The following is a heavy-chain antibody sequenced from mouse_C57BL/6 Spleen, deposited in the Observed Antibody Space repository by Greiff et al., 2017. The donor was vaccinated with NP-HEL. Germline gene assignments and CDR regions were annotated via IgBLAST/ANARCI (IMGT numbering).Heavy chain of an antibody. J-gene: IGHJ4*01. V-gene: IGHV1-69*01. CDR1: GYTFTSYW. Sequence: QVQLQQPGAELVMPGASVKLSCKASGYTFTSYWMHWVKQRPGQGLEWIGEIDPSDSYTNYNQKFKGKSTLTVDKSSSTAYMQLSSLTSEDSAVYYCARKIKGYYAMDYWGQGTSVTVSS. CDR3: ARKIKGYYAMDY. CDR2: IDPSDSYT.